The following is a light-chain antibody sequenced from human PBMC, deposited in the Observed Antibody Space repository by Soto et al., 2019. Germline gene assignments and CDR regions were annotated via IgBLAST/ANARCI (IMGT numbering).Light chain of an antibody. CDR2: DAS. V-gene: IGKV3-11*01. CDR3: QQRSNWPPT. J-gene: IGKJ5*01. CDR1: QSVSSY. Sequence: EIVLTQSPATLSLSPGERATLSCRASQSVSSYLAWYQYKPGQAPRLLIYDASNRATGIPARFSGSGSGTDFTLTINSLEPEDFAVYYCQQRSNWPPTFGQGTRLEIK.